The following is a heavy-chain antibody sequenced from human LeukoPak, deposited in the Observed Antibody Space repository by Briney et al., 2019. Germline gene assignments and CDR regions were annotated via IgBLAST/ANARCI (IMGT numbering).Heavy chain of an antibody. CDR3: ARGLYVTTRGGAAAGFLDY. J-gene: IGHJ4*02. Sequence: SETLSLTCAVYGLSFSGYYLSWIRQPPGKGLEWMGKINHNGSTNYNPSLKNRVSISVDTSKNQFSLKLSSVTAADTAAYYFARGLYVTTRGGAAAGFLDYWGKGTLVSVSS. CDR1: GLSFSGYY. D-gene: IGHD6-13*01. V-gene: IGHV4-34*01. CDR2: INHNGST.